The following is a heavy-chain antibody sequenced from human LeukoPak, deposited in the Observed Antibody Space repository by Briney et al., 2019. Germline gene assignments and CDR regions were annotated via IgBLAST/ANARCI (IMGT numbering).Heavy chain of an antibody. CDR2: IIPIFDTA. CDR1: GGTFSSYA. CDR3: ARERGSNQALDY. D-gene: IGHD5-24*01. Sequence: SVKVSCKASGGTFSSYAISWVRQAPGQGLEWMGRIIPIFDTANYAQKFQGRVTITTDESTSTAYMERSSLRSEDTAVYYCARERGSNQALDYWGQGTLVTVSS. J-gene: IGHJ4*02. V-gene: IGHV1-69*05.